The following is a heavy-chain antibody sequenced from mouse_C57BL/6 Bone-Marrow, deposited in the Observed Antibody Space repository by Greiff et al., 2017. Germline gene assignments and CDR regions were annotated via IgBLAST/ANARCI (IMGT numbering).Heavy chain of an antibody. Sequence: EVQLVESGGGLVQPGGSLKLSCAASGFTFSDYGMAWVRQAPRKGPEWVAFISNLAYSIYYADTVTGRFTISSENAKNTLYLEMSSLMSEDTAMYDGARRDGYDVGAMDYWGQGTSVTVSS. CDR3: ARRDGYDVGAMDY. J-gene: IGHJ4*01. CDR1: GFTFSDYG. CDR2: ISNLAYSI. V-gene: IGHV5-15*01. D-gene: IGHD2-2*01.